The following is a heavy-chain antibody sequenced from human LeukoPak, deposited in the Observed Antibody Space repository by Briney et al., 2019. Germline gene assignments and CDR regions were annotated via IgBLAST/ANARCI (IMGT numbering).Heavy chain of an antibody. CDR2: IYTSGST. V-gene: IGHV4-4*07. J-gene: IGHJ4*02. CDR3: ARSRFLEWLSPFDY. CDR1: GGSISDYY. D-gene: IGHD3-3*01. Sequence: PSETLSLTCTVSGGSISDYYWSWIRQPAGKALEWIGRIYTSGSTNYNPSLKSRVTMSVDTSKNQFSLKLSSVTAADTAVYYCARSRFLEWLSPFDYWGQGTLVTVSS.